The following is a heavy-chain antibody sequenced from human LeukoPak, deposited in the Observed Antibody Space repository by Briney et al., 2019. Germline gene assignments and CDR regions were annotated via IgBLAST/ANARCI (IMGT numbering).Heavy chain of an antibody. CDR1: GFTVSSNY. Sequence: GGSLRLSCAASGFTVSSNYMSWVCQAPGKGLNWVSTITGSGGTTYYADSVKGRFTISRDNSKNTLFLQMHSLRAEDTAIYYCAKHATEGGSSSTSSWDYWGQGTLVTVSS. V-gene: IGHV3-23*01. CDR2: ITGSGGTT. D-gene: IGHD2-2*01. J-gene: IGHJ4*02. CDR3: AKHATEGGSSSTSSWDY.